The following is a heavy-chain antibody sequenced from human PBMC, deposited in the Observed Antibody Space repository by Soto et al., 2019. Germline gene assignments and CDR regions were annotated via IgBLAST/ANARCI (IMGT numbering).Heavy chain of an antibody. D-gene: IGHD6-19*01. CDR2: INHSGST. CDR3: ARDKQWLVFRSEFDY. CDR1: GGSFSGYY. V-gene: IGHV4-34*01. J-gene: IGHJ4*02. Sequence: PSETLSLTCAFYGGSFSGYYWSWIRQPPGKGLEWIGEINHSGSTNYNPSLKSRVTISVDTSKNQFSLKLSSVTAADTAVYYCARDKQWLVFRSEFDYWGQGTLVTVSS.